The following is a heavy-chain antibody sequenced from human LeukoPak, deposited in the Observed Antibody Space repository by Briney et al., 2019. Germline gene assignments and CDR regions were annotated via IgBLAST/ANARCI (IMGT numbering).Heavy chain of an antibody. CDR2: IYYSGRT. J-gene: IGHJ5*02. CDR3: ARDQPDYGDYAGGA. V-gene: IGHV4-59*11. CDR1: GGSINSHY. D-gene: IGHD4-17*01. Sequence: PSETLSLTRAVSGGSINSHYWSCIRQPPGKRLEWIGSIYYSGRTRYNPSLHSRVNSSAATSKNDLTLQLTPVTAADTAVYYCARDQPDYGDYAGGAWGQGTLVTVSS.